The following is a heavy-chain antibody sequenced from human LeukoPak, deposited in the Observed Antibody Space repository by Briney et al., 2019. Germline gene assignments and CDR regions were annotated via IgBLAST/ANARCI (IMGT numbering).Heavy chain of an antibody. D-gene: IGHD5-24*01. J-gene: IGHJ5*02. CDR3: ARNFPRTGGYSRPCWFDP. CDR2: IYTSGST. Sequence: TETLSLTCSVSGDSISNYYWSWIRQPPGKGLEWIGFIYTSGSTNYSPSLKNRVTISIDTSKNQFSLKLSSVTAADTAVYYCARNFPRTGGYSRPCWFDPWGQGSLVTVSS. V-gene: IGHV4-4*08. CDR1: GDSISNYY.